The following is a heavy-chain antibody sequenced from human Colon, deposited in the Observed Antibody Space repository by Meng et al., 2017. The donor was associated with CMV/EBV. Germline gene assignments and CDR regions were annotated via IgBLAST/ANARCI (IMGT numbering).Heavy chain of an antibody. V-gene: IGHV4-61*01. CDR1: GGSISGDSSSTYY. J-gene: IGHJ3*02. CDR3: ARELAGQPPNAYDI. D-gene: IGHD2-2*01. CDR2: IYYRGST. Sequence: SETLSLTCTVSGGSISGDSSSTYYWTWIRQSPGKGLEYIGYIYYRGSTNYNYNPSLKSRVTISVDTSNNQFSLKLRSVTAADTAVYYGARELAGQPPNAYDIWGRGTMVTVSS.